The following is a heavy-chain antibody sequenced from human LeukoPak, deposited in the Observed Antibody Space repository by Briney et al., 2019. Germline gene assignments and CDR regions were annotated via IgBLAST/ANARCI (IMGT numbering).Heavy chain of an antibody. Sequence: GGSLRLSCAASGFSFKAYYFSWIRQAPGKGLEWVSFINVNGGAIYYADFVKGRFTISRDNDQSSLYLEMNSLRVEDTAVYYCARGPRILAAGSYYFDYWGQGSLVTVSS. D-gene: IGHD6-13*01. CDR1: GFSFKAYY. V-gene: IGHV3-11*01. J-gene: IGHJ4*02. CDR2: INVNGGAI. CDR3: ARGPRILAAGSYYFDY.